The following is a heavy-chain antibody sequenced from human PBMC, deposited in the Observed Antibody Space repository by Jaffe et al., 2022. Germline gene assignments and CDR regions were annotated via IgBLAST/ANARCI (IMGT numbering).Heavy chain of an antibody. J-gene: IGHJ4*02. D-gene: IGHD5-18*01. Sequence: EVQLVESGGGLVQPGGSLRLSCAASGFTFSSYEMNWVRQAPGKGLEWVSYISSSGSTIYYADSVKGRFTISRDNAKNSLYLQMNSLRAEDTAVYYCARDPNPNMVNRPNYFDYWGQGTLVTVSS. V-gene: IGHV3-48*03. CDR3: ARDPNPNMVNRPNYFDY. CDR1: GFTFSSYE. CDR2: ISSSGSTI.